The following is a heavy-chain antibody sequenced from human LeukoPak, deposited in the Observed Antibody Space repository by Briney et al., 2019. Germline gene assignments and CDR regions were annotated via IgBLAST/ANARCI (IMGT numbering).Heavy chain of an antibody. CDR1: GGSISSSSYY. Sequence: SETLSLTCTVSGGSISSSSYYWGWIRQPPGKGLEWIGSIYYSGSTYYNPSVKSRVTIFVDTSKNQFSLKLSSVTAADTAVYYCARAGIMGALGLDYWGQGALVTVSS. CDR3: ARAGIMGALGLDY. J-gene: IGHJ4*02. CDR2: IYYSGST. D-gene: IGHD1-26*01. V-gene: IGHV4-39*01.